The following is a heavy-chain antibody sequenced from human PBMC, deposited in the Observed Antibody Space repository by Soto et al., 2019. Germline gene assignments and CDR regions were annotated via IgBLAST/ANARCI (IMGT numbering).Heavy chain of an antibody. CDR2: VFSSVSA. J-gene: IGHJ4*02. CDR1: GVSVRSYT. CDR3: ARDGMTTGDT. D-gene: IGHD2-21*02. Sequence: SETLSLTCIVYGVSVRSYTWSWVRQPANKGLEWIGRVFSSVSATYNPSLKSRVSISMDTPENRISLKLDSVTAADAGVYFCARDGMTTGDTWGPGTLVTVSS. V-gene: IGHV4-4*07.